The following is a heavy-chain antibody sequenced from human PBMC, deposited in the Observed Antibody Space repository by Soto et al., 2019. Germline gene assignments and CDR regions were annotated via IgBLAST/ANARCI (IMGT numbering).Heavy chain of an antibody. CDR3: ARMWGGKDYYDSSGYYGY. V-gene: IGHV4-31*03. Sequence: QVQLQESGPGLVKPSQTLSLTCTVSGGSISSGGYYWSWIRQHPGKGLEWIGYIYYSGSTYYNPPRKNRATISVDTSKNQFSLKLSSVTAADTAVYYCARMWGGKDYYDSSGYYGYWGQGTLVTVSS. J-gene: IGHJ4*02. CDR2: IYYSGST. CDR1: GGSISSGGYY. D-gene: IGHD3-22*01.